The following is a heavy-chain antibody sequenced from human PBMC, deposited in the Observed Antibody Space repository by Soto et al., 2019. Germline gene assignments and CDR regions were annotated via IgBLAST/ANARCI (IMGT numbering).Heavy chain of an antibody. D-gene: IGHD3-10*01. V-gene: IGHV1-8*01. CDR1: GYTFTSYD. CDR2: MNPNSGKT. J-gene: IGHJ6*02. CDR3: ARRGSQIHYGLDV. Sequence: QVQLVQSGAEVKKPGASVKVSCKSSGYTFTSYDINWVRQATGQGLEWMGWMNPNSGKTGYAQNFQGRVTMTRNTSISTAFMELGSLRSDDTAVYYCARRGSQIHYGLDVWGQGTTVTVSS.